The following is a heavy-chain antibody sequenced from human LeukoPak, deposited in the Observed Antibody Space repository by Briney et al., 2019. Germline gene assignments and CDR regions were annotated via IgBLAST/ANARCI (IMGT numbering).Heavy chain of an antibody. D-gene: IGHD3-10*01. CDR2: ISGSGGST. V-gene: IGHV3-23*01. Sequence: PGGSLRLSCAASGFTFSSYGMSWVRQAPGKGLEWVSAISGSGGSTYYADSVKGRFTISRDNSKNTLYLQMNSLRAEDTAVYYCAKDYFPGPKSAVYVMVRGAGWFGPWGQGTLVTVSS. CDR1: GFTFSSYG. CDR3: AKDYFPGPKSAVYVMVRGAGWFGP. J-gene: IGHJ5*02.